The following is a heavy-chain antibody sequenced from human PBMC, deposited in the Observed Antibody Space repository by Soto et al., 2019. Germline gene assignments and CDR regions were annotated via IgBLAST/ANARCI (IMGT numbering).Heavy chain of an antibody. Sequence: SVKVSCKASGYTFTGYYMHWVRQAPGQGLEWMGGIIPIFGTANYAQKFQGRVTITADESTSTAYMELSSLRSEDTAVYYCARHVPAAGYYYGMDGRGQRTTVTVSS. V-gene: IGHV1-69*13. CDR1: GYTFTGYY. D-gene: IGHD2-2*01. CDR2: IIPIFGTA. J-gene: IGHJ6*02. CDR3: ARHVPAAGYYYGMDG.